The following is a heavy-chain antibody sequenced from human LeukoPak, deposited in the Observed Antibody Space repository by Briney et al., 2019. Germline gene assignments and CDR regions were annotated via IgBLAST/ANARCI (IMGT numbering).Heavy chain of an antibody. CDR3: ATRIWDSSGYYYFDY. D-gene: IGHD3-22*01. V-gene: IGHV1-24*01. Sequence: ASVKVSCKVSGYTLTELSMHWVRQAPGKGLEWMGGFDPEDGETICAQKFQGRVTMTEDTSTDTAYMELSSLRSEDTAVYYCATRIWDSSGYYYFDYWGQGTLVTVSS. CDR1: GYTLTELS. J-gene: IGHJ4*02. CDR2: FDPEDGET.